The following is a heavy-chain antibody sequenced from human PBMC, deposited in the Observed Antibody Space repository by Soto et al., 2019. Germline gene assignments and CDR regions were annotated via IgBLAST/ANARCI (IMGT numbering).Heavy chain of an antibody. Sequence: EVQLVESGGGLVRPGGSLRLSCAASGFSFSGAWMSWVRQAPGKVLEWVGRIKSKNDGETTDYAAPVKGRFSISRDDSLNTLFQQMNSLETEDSAVYSCTTVVRPSGPFVPYSGQGGLLTVSS. D-gene: IGHD2-8*02. J-gene: IGHJ4*02. CDR1: GFSFSGAW. CDR2: IKSKNDGETT. CDR3: TTVVRPSGPFVPY. V-gene: IGHV3-15*01.